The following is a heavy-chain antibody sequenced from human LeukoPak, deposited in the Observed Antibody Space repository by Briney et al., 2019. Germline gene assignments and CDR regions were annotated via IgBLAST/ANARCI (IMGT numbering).Heavy chain of an antibody. Sequence: GGSLRLSCAASGFTFSSYAMSWVRQAPGKGLEWVSAISGSGGSTYYADSVKGRFTISRDNSKNTLYLQMNSLRAEDTAVYYCARVGFGVDRAHGTKRNGKELDYWGQGTLVTVSS. D-gene: IGHD3-10*01. V-gene: IGHV3-23*01. CDR3: ARVGFGVDRAHGTKRNGKELDY. CDR1: GFTFSSYA. J-gene: IGHJ4*02. CDR2: ISGSGGST.